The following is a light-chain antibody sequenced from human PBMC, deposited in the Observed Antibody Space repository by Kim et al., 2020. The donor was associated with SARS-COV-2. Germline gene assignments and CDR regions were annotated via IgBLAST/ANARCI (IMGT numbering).Light chain of an antibody. CDR3: QTRGTGVRV. V-gene: IGLV4-69*01. J-gene: IGLJ3*02. CDR1: SGHSIYA. Sequence: APVKPTCPLGSGHSIYAIAGPQQQPDTGPGYLLNTNSDGSHSKGDGIPDRFSGSGSGAKRDLTIPSLQSEDEAYYACQTRGTGVRVFGGGTKLTVL. CDR2: TNSDGSH.